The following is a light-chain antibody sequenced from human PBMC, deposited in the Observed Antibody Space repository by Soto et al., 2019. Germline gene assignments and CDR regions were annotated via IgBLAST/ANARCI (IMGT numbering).Light chain of an antibody. CDR3: QQYGSSPRT. J-gene: IGKJ1*01. V-gene: IGKV3-20*01. Sequence: EIVLTQSPGTLSLSPRERATLSCRASQSVSSSYLAWYQQKPGQAPRLLIYGASSRATGIPDRFSGSGSGTDFTLTSSRMEPEDFAVYYCQQYGSSPRTFGKGTKVEIK. CDR1: QSVSSSY. CDR2: GAS.